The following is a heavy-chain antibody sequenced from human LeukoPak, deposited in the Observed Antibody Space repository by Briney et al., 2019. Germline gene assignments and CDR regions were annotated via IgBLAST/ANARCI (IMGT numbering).Heavy chain of an antibody. CDR3: ATPAGPFGDYDN. D-gene: IGHD4-17*01. CDR2: IYYSGTT. CDR1: GDSISTSSYY. J-gene: IGHJ4*02. V-gene: IGHV4-39*01. Sequence: SETLSLTCTVSGDSISTSSYYWGWIRQPPGKGLEWIGSIYYSGTTYYSPSLKSRVTISVDTSKNQFSLKLSSVTAADTAVYYCATPAGPFGDYDNWGQGTLVIVSS.